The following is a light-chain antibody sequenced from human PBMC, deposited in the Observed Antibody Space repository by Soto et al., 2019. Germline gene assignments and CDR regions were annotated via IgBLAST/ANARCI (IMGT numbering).Light chain of an antibody. CDR3: QTWATVPDGV. J-gene: IGLJ3*02. Sequence: QPVLTQSPSASASLGASVKLTCTLSSGHSTYAIAWHQQQPEKGPRYLMKLDSDGSHSKGDGIPDRFSGSSSGAERYLTISSLQCEDEADYSCQTWATVPDGVFGGGTKLTVL. CDR2: LDSDGSH. V-gene: IGLV4-69*01. CDR1: SGHSTYA.